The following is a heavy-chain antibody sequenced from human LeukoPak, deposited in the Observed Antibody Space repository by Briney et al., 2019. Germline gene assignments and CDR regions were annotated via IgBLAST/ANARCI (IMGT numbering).Heavy chain of an antibody. D-gene: IGHD5-12*01. V-gene: IGHV3-23*01. J-gene: IGHJ5*02. CDR1: GFTFSSYA. CDR2: ISGSGGST. Sequence: PGGPLRLSCAASGFTFSSYAMSWVRQAPGKGLEWVSAISGSGGSTYYADSVKGRFTISRDNSKNTLYLQMNSLRAEDTAVYYCAKATHVDIVATSWGQGTLVTVSS. CDR3: AKATHVDIVATS.